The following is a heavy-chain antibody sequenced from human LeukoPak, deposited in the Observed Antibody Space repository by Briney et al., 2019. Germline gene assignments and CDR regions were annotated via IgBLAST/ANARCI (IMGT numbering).Heavy chain of an antibody. CDR2: ISSSSSTI. J-gene: IGHJ3*02. CDR1: GFTFSSYS. D-gene: IGHD2-15*01. V-gene: IGHV3-48*01. Sequence: GGSLRLSCAASGFTFSSYSMNWVRQAPGKGLEWVSYISSSSSTIYYADSVKGRFTISRDNAKNSLYLQMNSLRAEDTAVYYCASKTLIVATSDAFDTWGQGTMVTVSS. CDR3: ASKTLIVATSDAFDT.